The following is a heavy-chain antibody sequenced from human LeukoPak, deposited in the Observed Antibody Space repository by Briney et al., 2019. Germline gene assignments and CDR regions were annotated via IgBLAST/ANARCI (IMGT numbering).Heavy chain of an antibody. CDR1: GFMFSDYW. CDR3: ARVGTWELQRVFDY. V-gene: IGHV3-7*01. D-gene: IGHD1-1*01. J-gene: IGHJ4*02. CDR2: INRHGNEV. Sequence: GGSLRLSCAASGFMFSDYWMTWVRQVPGMGLEWVANINRHGNEVHYVDSVKGRFTITRDNAKNSLYLQLDSLRVEDTAVYYCARVGTWELQRVFDYWGQGTLVTVSS.